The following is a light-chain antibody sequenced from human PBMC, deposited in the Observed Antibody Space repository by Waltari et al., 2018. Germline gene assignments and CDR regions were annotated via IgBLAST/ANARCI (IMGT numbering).Light chain of an antibody. CDR1: SRDFRVLRC. V-gene: IGLV2-14*01. CDR3: SSFTSSSTWV. Sequence: QSALTQPASASGSPGQSITISCTGGSRDFRVLRCVTWYRQAAGKAPKLLISEVNKRPSGVSNRFSGSKSGNTASLTISGLQTEDEADYYCSSFTSSSTWVFGGGTKLTVL. J-gene: IGLJ3*02. CDR2: EVN.